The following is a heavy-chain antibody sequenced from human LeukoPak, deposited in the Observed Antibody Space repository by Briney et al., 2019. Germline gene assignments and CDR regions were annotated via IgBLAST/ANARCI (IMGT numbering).Heavy chain of an antibody. D-gene: IGHD3-10*01. J-gene: IGHJ4*02. Sequence: GGSLRLSCAASGFTFRSNYMSWVRQAPGKGLEWVSVIYSGGSTYYADSVKGRFTISRDNSKSTLYIQMNSLRAEDTAVYYCARAKPKNMVRGLIMRRESRYYFDYWGQGTLVTVSS. CDR2: IYSGGST. CDR1: GFTFRSNY. V-gene: IGHV3-53*01. CDR3: ARAKPKNMVRGLIMRRESRYYFDY.